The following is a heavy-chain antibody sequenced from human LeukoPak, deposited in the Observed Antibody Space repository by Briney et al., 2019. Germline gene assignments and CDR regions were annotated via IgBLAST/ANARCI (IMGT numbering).Heavy chain of an antibody. CDR1: GGSISSGSYY. J-gene: IGHJ4*02. CDR3: ARGAYSSGWSAGD. Sequence: SQTLSLTCTVSGGSISSGSYYWSWIRQPAGKGLEWIGRIYTSGSTNYNPSLKSRVTISVDTSKNQFSLKLSSVTAADTAVYYCARGAYSSGWSAGDWGQGTLVSVSS. D-gene: IGHD6-19*01. CDR2: IYTSGST. V-gene: IGHV4-61*02.